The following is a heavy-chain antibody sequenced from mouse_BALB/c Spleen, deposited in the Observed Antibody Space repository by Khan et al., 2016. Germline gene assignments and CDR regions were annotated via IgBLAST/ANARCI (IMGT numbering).Heavy chain of an antibody. CDR1: GYTFTNYG. CDR3: ARYRYYYSSSRYFDV. V-gene: IGHV9-3-1*01. CDR2: INTYSGES. J-gene: IGHJ1*01. Sequence: QIQLVQSGPELKKPGKTVKISCKASGYTFTNYGMNWVKQAPGKGLKWMGWINTYSGESTYADDFKGRFAFSLETSANTAYLQINNLKHEDTATYFCARYRYYYSSSRYFDVWGAGTTVTVSS. D-gene: IGHD1-1*01.